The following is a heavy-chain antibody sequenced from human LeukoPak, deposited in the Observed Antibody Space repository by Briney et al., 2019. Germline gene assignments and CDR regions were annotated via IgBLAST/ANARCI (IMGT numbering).Heavy chain of an antibody. CDR2: IKHDASEK. D-gene: IGHD2-2*01. CDR3: AREERGYCSSTSCPSGVYYYYYMDV. J-gene: IGHJ6*03. V-gene: IGHV3-7*01. CDR1: GFTFSTYW. Sequence: GGSLRLSCAASGFTFSTYWMSWVRQAPRKGLEWVANIKHDASEKYFVDSVKGRFSISRDNAKNSLYLQMNSLRAEDTAVYYCAREERGYCSSTSCPSGVYYYYYMDVWGKGTTVTVSS.